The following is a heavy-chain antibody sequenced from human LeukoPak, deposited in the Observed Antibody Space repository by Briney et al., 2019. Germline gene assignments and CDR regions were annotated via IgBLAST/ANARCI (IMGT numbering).Heavy chain of an antibody. Sequence: PPETLSLTCAVYGGSFSDYYWTWIRQPPGKGLEWIGEINHSGSTNYNPSLKSRVTISVDTSKKQFSLKLSSVTAADTAVYYCARDPSTYYYGSGSRNDAFDIWGQGTMVTVSS. V-gene: IGHV4-34*01. CDR3: ARDPSTYYYGSGSRNDAFDI. J-gene: IGHJ3*02. D-gene: IGHD3-10*01. CDR2: INHSGST. CDR1: GGSFSDYY.